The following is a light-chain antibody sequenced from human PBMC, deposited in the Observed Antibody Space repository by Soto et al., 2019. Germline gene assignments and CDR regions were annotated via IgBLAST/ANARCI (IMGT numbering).Light chain of an antibody. CDR1: QSVSSY. CDR3: QKRSSWPLK. V-gene: IGKV3-11*01. J-gene: IGKJ1*01. Sequence: EIVLTQSPATLSLSPGEIATLSCSATQSVSSYLAWYQQKPGQAPRLLIYDASNRATGIPARFSGSGSGTDFTLTISSLEPEDFAVYYCQKRSSWPLKFGQGTKVDIK. CDR2: DAS.